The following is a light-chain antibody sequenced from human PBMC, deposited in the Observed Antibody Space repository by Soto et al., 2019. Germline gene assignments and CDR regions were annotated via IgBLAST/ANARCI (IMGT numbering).Light chain of an antibody. CDR3: ASWDDSLSGPV. J-gene: IGLJ3*02. V-gene: IGLV1-44*01. CDR1: DSNIVSNS. Sequence: QSVLAQPPSASGTPGQSVTMSCSGSDSNIVSNSVSWYLHLPGTAPKLLIFSDNQRPSGVPDRFSGSKSGTSASLALSGLQSEDEADYYCASWDDSLSGPVFGGGTKLTVL. CDR2: SDN.